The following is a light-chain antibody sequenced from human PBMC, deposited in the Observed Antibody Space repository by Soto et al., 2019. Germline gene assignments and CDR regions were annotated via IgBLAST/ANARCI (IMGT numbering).Light chain of an antibody. V-gene: IGKV3-11*01. CDR3: QHRSDWPPLFT. CDR2: DAS. J-gene: IGKJ4*01. Sequence: EIVMTQSPATLSLSPGERATLSCRASQNVDSYLAWYQQRPGQAPRLLIHDASHRATGIPARFSGSGSGTDFTLTISSLEPEDFAVYYCQHRSDWPPLFTFGGGTKVDIK. CDR1: QNVDSY.